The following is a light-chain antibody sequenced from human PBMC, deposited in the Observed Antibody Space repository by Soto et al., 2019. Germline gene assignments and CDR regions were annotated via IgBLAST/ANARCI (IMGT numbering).Light chain of an antibody. CDR3: QQRSYWPPYT. Sequence: EIVLTQSPGTLSLSPGERATLSCRASQSVSNNYLAWYQQKPGQAPRLLIYGASNRATGIPDRFSGSGSGTDFTLTISRLEPEDFAVYYCQQRSYWPPYTFGQGTKVEIK. CDR1: QSVSNNY. J-gene: IGKJ2*01. V-gene: IGKV3D-20*02. CDR2: GAS.